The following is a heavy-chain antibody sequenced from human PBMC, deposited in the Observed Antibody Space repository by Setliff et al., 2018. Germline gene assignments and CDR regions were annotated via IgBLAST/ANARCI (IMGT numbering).Heavy chain of an antibody. J-gene: IGHJ5*02. Sequence: ETLSLTCSVSGASISTTYYYWDWIRQSPEKGLEWIGTIYQNGITYYNPSVKSRVTISADKSKNQFSLSLRSVTAADTAVYYCATDGPVLNGDYISWGQGTLVTVSS. CDR1: GASISTTYYY. V-gene: IGHV4-39*07. CDR3: ATDGPVLNGDYIS. D-gene: IGHD3-10*01. CDR2: IYQNGIT.